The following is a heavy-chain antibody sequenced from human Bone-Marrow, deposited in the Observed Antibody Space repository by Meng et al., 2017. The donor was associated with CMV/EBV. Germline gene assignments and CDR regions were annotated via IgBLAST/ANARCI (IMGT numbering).Heavy chain of an antibody. CDR3: ARGRGVLLWFGELPNDY. V-gene: IGHV3-48*03. CDR1: GFTFSSYE. J-gene: IGHJ4*02. Sequence: GGSLRLSCAASGFTFSSYEMNWVRQAPGKGLEWVSYISSSGSTIYYADSVKGRFTISRDNAKNSLYLQMNSLRAEDTAVYYCARGRGVLLWFGELPNDYWAQGTLVTVSS. D-gene: IGHD3-10*01. CDR2: ISSSGSTI.